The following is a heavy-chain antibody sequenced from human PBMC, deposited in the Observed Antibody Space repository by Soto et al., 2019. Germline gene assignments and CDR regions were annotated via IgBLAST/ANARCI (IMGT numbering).Heavy chain of an antibody. V-gene: IGHV4-59*01. J-gene: IGHJ6*02. CDR2: IYYSGST. CDR1: GGSISSYY. CDR3: ARAAPSYYDFWSGPFVPADPYDYGMDV. D-gene: IGHD3-3*01. Sequence: SGTLSLTCTVSGGSISSYYWSWIRQPPGKGLEWIGYIYYSGSTNYNPSLKSRVTISVDTSKNQFSLKLSSVTAADTAVYYCARAAPSYYDFWSGPFVPADPYDYGMDVWGQGTTVTVSS.